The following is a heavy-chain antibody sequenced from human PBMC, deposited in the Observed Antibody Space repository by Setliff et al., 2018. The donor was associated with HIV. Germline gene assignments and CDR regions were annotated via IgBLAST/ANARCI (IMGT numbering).Heavy chain of an antibody. CDR1: DDSLSRSDFY. D-gene: IGHD2-2*01. J-gene: IGHJ4*02. V-gene: IGHV4-39*07. Sequence: SETLSLTCTVTDDSLSRSDFYWAWIRQPPEKGLEWVASIYDTGDTHYNPSLKSRVTISRDMSKNQFSLKLSSVTAADTAVYYCARTRGYCSKTSCYALRGPDYWGQGTLVTVSS. CDR2: IYDTGDT. CDR3: ARTRGYCSKTSCYALRGPDY.